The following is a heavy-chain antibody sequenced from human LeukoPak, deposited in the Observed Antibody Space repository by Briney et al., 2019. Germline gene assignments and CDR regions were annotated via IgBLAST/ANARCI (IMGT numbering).Heavy chain of an antibody. CDR2: IKGDESAR. J-gene: IGHJ4*02. Sequence: GGSLRLSCAASGFTFSSYWMAWVRQVPGKGMEWVANIKGDESARHQADSVKGRFTISRDNTRNSLYLQMTNLRGDDTAVYYCARDVVGSLDYWGQGTLVTVSS. V-gene: IGHV3-7*01. CDR3: ARDVVGSLDY. D-gene: IGHD1-26*01. CDR1: GFTFSSYW.